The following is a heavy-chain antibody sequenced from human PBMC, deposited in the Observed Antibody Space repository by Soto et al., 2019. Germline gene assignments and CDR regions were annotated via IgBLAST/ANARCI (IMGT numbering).Heavy chain of an antibody. J-gene: IGHJ4*02. D-gene: IGHD2-2*01. CDR3: ARDRKARRDIVVVPAASPFDY. Sequence: ASVKVSCKASGYTFTGYYMHWVRQAPGQGLEWMGWINPNSGGTNYAQKFQGRVTMTRDTSISTAYMELSRLRSDDTAVYYCARDRKARRDIVVVPAASPFDYWGQGTLVTVSS. CDR2: INPNSGGT. CDR1: GYTFTGYY. V-gene: IGHV1-2*02.